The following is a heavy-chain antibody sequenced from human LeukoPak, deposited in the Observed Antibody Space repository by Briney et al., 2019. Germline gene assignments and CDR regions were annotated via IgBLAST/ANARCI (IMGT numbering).Heavy chain of an antibody. CDR3: ARIGWGGAGTREFDY. J-gene: IGHJ4*02. D-gene: IGHD6-13*01. CDR1: GGSISSSNW. Sequence: SGTLSLTCAVSGGSISSSNWWSWVRQPPGKGLEWIGEIYHSGSTNYNPSLKSRVTISVDKSKNQFSLKLSSVTAADTAVYYWARIGWGGAGTREFDYWGQGTLVTVSS. V-gene: IGHV4-4*02. CDR2: IYHSGST.